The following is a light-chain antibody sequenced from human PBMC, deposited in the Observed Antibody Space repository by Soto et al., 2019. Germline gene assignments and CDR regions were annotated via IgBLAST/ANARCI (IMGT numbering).Light chain of an antibody. CDR2: SNN. CDR3: AAWDDGLNGWV. CDR1: SSNIGSNT. V-gene: IGLV1-44*01. Sequence: QSVLTQPPSASGTPGQRVTISCSGSSSNIGSNTVNWYQQLPGTAPKVLMYSNNQRPSGVPDRFSGSKSGTSASLALSGLQSEDEADYYCAAWDDGLNGWVFGGGTKLTVL. J-gene: IGLJ3*02.